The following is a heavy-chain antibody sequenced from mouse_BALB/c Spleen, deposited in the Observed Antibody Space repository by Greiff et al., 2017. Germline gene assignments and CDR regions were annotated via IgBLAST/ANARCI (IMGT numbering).Heavy chain of an antibody. J-gene: IGHJ2*01. CDR1: GFTFSSYT. CDR2: ISNGGGST. D-gene: IGHD2-1*01. Sequence: EVMLVESGGGLVQPGGSLKLSCAASGFTFSSYTMSWVRQTPEKRLEWVAYISNGGGSTYYPDTVKGRFTISRDNAKNTLYLQMSSLKSEDTAMYYCARHYYGNYLYYFDYWGQGTTLTVSS. CDR3: ARHYYGNYLYYFDY. V-gene: IGHV5-12-2*01.